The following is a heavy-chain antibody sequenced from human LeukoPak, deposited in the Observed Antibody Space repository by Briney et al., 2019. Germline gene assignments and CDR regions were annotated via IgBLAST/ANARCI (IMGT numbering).Heavy chain of an antibody. J-gene: IGHJ4*02. CDR1: GITFNTDS. CDR3: AKVMFGIAAAGIGY. CDR2: ISYDGSNK. Sequence: GGSLRLSCAASGITFNTDSMHWVRQAPGKGLEWVAVISYDGSNKYYADSVKGRFTISRDNSKNTLYLQMNSLRAEDTAVYYCAKVMFGIAAAGIGYWGQGTLVTVSS. V-gene: IGHV3-30*04. D-gene: IGHD6-13*01.